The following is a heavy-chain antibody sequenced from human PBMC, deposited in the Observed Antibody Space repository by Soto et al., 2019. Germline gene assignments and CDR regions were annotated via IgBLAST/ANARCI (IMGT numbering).Heavy chain of an antibody. V-gene: IGHV4-34*01. CDR3: ARWGGGSLNYDILTGYYRPGFYFYYMDV. D-gene: IGHD3-9*01. J-gene: IGHJ6*03. CDR2: INHSGST. CDR1: GGSFSDYY. Sequence: QMQLQQWGAGLLKPSETLSLTCAVYGGSFSDYYWSWIRQSPGKGLEWIGEINHSGSTNYNPSLKSRVTISIDTSKNQFSLQLSSVTAADTAVYYCARWGGGSLNYDILTGYYRPGFYFYYMDVWGKGTTVTVSS.